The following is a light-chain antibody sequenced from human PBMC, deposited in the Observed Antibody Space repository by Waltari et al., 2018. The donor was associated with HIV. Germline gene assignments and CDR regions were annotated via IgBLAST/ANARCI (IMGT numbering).Light chain of an antibody. CDR3: AAWHDSLNGSWV. J-gene: IGLJ3*02. CDR2: SNI. V-gene: IGLV1-44*01. Sequence: QSVLTPPPSASGTPGQRVTILCSGSSSKIGSNTVNWYQQLPGTAPKLLIYSNIQRPSGVPDRFSGSKSGTSASLAISGLQSEDEADYYCAAWHDSLNGSWVFGGGTKLTVL. CDR1: SSKIGSNT.